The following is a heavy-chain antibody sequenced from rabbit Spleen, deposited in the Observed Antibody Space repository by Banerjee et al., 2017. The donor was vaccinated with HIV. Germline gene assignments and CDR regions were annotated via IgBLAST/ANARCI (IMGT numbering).Heavy chain of an antibody. D-gene: IGHD2-1*01. CDR1: GFSFSSSSY. Sequence: QQQLEESGGGLVQPEGSLTLTCKASGFSFSSSSYMCWVRQAPGKGLEWIGWIYTGSSGSTYYATWAKGRFTISKTSSTTVTLQMTSLTVADTAIYFCARGGASAGDGLDLWGPGTLVTVS. CDR2: IYTGSSGST. J-gene: IGHJ6*01. V-gene: IGHV1S45*01. CDR3: ARGGASAGDGLDL.